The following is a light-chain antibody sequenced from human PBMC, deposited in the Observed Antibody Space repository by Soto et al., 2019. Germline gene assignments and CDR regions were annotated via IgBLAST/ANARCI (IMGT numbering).Light chain of an antibody. J-gene: IGKJ5*01. V-gene: IGKV3-11*01. Sequence: VVLTQSPATLSLSPGEIATLSFSTSLSVSVYLDWYQQKPGQAPRLLISDASNRATGIPARFSGSGSGTDFTLTISSLEPEDFAVYYCHQRQYWPPITFGQGTRLET. CDR2: DAS. CDR1: LSVSVY. CDR3: HQRQYWPPIT.